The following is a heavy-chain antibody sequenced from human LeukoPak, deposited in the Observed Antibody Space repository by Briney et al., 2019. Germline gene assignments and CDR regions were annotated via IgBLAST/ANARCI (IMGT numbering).Heavy chain of an antibody. J-gene: IGHJ4*02. CDR2: IYYSGST. CDR1: GGSISSYY. CDR3: ARAPRGYNGYETLIFDY. D-gene: IGHD5-12*01. V-gene: IGHV4-59*01. Sequence: SGTLSLTCTVSGGSISSYYWSWIRQPPGKGLEWIGYIYYSGSTNYNPSLKRRVTLSVDTSKNQFSLKLSSVTAADTAVYYCARAPRGYNGYETLIFDYWGQGTLVTVSS.